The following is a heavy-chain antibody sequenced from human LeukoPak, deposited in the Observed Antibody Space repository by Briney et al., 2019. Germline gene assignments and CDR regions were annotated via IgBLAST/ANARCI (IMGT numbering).Heavy chain of an antibody. CDR1: GFTFSSYE. V-gene: IGHV3-48*03. CDR3: ARVACGACPFDF. D-gene: IGHD4/OR15-4a*01. J-gene: IGHJ4*02. Sequence: GGSLRLSCVASGFTFSSYEMNWVRQAPGKGLECVSYISSSVITIYYADSVKGRFTISRDNAKNSLYLQMNSLRAEDTAVYYCARVACGACPFDFWGQGTLVTVSS. CDR2: ISSSVITI.